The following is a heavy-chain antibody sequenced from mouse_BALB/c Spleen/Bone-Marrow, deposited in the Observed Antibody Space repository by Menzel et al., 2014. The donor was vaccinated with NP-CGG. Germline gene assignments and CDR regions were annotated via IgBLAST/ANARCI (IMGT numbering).Heavy chain of an antibody. D-gene: IGHD2-4*01. Sequence: EVQLQQSGPELMKPGASVKISCKASGYSFASYYIHWVKQTHGKSLEWIGYIDPFNGVTIYNQKFKGKATLTAVKSSSTAYMHLSSLTSEDPAVYYCARRVITTGPGFAYWGQGTLVTVSA. CDR3: ARRVITTGPGFAY. CDR1: GYSFASYY. V-gene: IGHV1-28*01. CDR2: IDPFNGVT. J-gene: IGHJ3*01.